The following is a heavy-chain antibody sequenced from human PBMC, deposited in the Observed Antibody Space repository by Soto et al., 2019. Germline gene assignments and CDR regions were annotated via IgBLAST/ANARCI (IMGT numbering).Heavy chain of an antibody. Sequence: QVQLVESGGGVVQPGRSLRLSCAASGFTFSSYAMHWVRQAPGKGLEWVAVISYDGSNKYYADSVKGRFTISRDNSKNTLYLQMNILRAEDTAVYYCARDGSLGIQLWLWDYWGQGTLVTVSS. J-gene: IGHJ4*02. V-gene: IGHV3-30-3*01. D-gene: IGHD5-18*01. CDR2: ISYDGSNK. CDR3: ARDGSLGIQLWLWDY. CDR1: GFTFSSYA.